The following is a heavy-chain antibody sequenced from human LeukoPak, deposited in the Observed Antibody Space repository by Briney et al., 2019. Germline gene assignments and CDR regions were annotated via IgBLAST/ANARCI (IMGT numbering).Heavy chain of an antibody. Sequence: ASVKVSCKASGYTFTIYDINWVRQATGQGLESMGWMNPNSGNTGYAQKFQGRVTMTRNTSISTAYMELSSLRSEDTAVYYRARVGSSSWYSRFDPWGQGTLVTVSS. J-gene: IGHJ5*02. D-gene: IGHD6-13*01. CDR3: ARVGSSSWYSRFDP. CDR2: MNPNSGNT. CDR1: GYTFTIYD. V-gene: IGHV1-8*01.